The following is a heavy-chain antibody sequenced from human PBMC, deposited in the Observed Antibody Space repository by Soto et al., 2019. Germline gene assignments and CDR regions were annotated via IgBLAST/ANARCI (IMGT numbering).Heavy chain of an antibody. CDR2: ISGYNGNT. D-gene: IGHD6-6*01. CDR3: ARDSTARLAWIDP. J-gene: IGHJ5*02. V-gene: IGHV1-18*04. Sequence: QVQLVQSGAELKKPGASVKVSCKASGYTFTTYDITWVRQAPGQGLEWMGWISGYNGNTKYAQRLQGRVTMTTETSTSTAYMELRSLRSDDTAVYYCARDSTARLAWIDPWGQGTLVIVSS. CDR1: GYTFTTYD.